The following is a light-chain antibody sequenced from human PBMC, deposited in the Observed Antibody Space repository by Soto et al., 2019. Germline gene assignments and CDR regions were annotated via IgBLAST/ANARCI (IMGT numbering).Light chain of an antibody. Sequence: DIQMTQSPSTLSASVGDRVTITCRASKSISRWLAWYQQKPGKAPNLLIYDASILKSGVPSRFSGSGSGTEFTLTISSRKHGVYATDHWQQYGSNFGGGTKVDIK. CDR3: QQYGSN. CDR1: KSISRW. J-gene: IGKJ4*01. V-gene: IGKV1-5*01. CDR2: DAS.